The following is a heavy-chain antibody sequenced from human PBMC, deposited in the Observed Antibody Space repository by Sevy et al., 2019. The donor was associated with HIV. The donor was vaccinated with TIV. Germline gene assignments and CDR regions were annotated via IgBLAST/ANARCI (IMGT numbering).Heavy chain of an antibody. CDR2: IWYDGSNK. D-gene: IGHD2-21*02. CDR3: ARDRAYCGGDCPPDAFDI. J-gene: IGHJ3*02. V-gene: IGHV3-33*01. Sequence: GGSLRLSCAASGFTFSSYGMHWVRQAPGKGLEWVAVIWYDGSNKYYADSVKGRFTISRDNSKNTLYVQMNSLRAEDTAVYYCARDRAYCGGDCPPDAFDIWGQRTMVTVSS. CDR1: GFTFSSYG.